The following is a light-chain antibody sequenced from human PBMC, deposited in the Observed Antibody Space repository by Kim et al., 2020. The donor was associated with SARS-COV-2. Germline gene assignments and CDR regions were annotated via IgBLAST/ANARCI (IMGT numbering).Light chain of an antibody. CDR2: KDS. CDR1: ALPKQY. CDR3: QSADSSGTYYV. Sequence: PGQTARITCSGDALPKQYAYWYHQKPGQAPVLVIYKDSERPSGIPERFSGSSSGTTVTLTISGVQAEDEADYYCQSADSSGTYYVFGTGTKVTVL. V-gene: IGLV3-25*03. J-gene: IGLJ1*01.